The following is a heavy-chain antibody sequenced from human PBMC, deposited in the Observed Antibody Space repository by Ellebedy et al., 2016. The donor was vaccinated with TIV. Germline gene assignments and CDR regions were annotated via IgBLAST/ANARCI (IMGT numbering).Heavy chain of an antibody. CDR1: GFAISGYE. D-gene: IGHD1-14*01. J-gene: IGHJ4*02. Sequence: GESLKISXITSGFAISGYEMSWVRQAPGKGLEWVASISYDSSHAYYADSVKGRFTISRDNAKNSLYLQMNSLRAEDTAVYYCARDDGYRTVDYWGQGTLVTVSS. CDR3: ARDDGYRTVDY. CDR2: ISYDSSHA. V-gene: IGHV3-21*01.